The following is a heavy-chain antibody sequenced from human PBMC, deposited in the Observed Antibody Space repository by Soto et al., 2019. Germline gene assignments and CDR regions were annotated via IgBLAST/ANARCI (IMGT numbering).Heavy chain of an antibody. Sequence: GGSLRLSCAASGFTFSSYGMHWVRQAPGKGLEWVAVIWYDGSNKYYADSVKGRFTISRDNSKNTLYLQMNSLRAEDTAVYYCARDSGYDYIWGSYRLGQDAFDIWGQGTMVTVSS. J-gene: IGHJ3*02. CDR1: GFTFSSYG. CDR2: IWYDGSNK. V-gene: IGHV3-33*01. D-gene: IGHD3-16*02. CDR3: ARDSGYDYIWGSYRLGQDAFDI.